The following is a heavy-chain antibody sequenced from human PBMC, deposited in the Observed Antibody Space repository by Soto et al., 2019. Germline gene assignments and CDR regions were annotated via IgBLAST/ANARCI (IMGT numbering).Heavy chain of an antibody. CDR3: ARGLTMGQLPSHFDH. D-gene: IGHD3-16*01. Sequence: KPSETLSLTCTVSGGSVSNDNFCWSWIRQPPGKGLEWIGYVHSSGITNYNPSLKRRVTISVDTSRNQFSLRLSSVTAADTAVYYCARGLTMGQLPSHFDHWGQGTLVTVSS. J-gene: IGHJ5*02. CDR2: VHSSGIT. CDR1: GGSVSNDNFC. V-gene: IGHV4-61*01.